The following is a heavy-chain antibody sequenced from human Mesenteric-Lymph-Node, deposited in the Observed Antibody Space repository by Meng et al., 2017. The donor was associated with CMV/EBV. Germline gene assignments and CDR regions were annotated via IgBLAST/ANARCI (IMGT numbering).Heavy chain of an antibody. J-gene: IGHJ4*02. Sequence: AAGFTFSSYAMSGVRQAPGKGLEWASAMSGSGGNTYYADSVKGRFTISRDNSKNTLYLQMNSLRAEDTAVYYCVKDGSIVVVITLDHWGQGTLVTVSS. V-gene: IGHV3-23*01. CDR3: VKDGSIVVVITLDH. D-gene: IGHD3-22*01. CDR2: MSGSGGNT. CDR1: GFTFSSYA.